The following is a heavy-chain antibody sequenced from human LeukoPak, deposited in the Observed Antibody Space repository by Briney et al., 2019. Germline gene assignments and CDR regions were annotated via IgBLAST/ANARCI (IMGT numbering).Heavy chain of an antibody. CDR3: ARAGYYDSSGYPPYFDY. Sequence: GGSLRLSCAASGFTFSSYAMHWVRQAPGKGLEYVSAISSNGGSTYYANSVKGRFTISRDNSKNTLYLQMGSLRAEDMAVYYCARAGYYDSSGYPPYFDYWGQGTLVTVSS. CDR2: ISSNGGST. J-gene: IGHJ4*02. D-gene: IGHD3-22*01. CDR1: GFTFSSYA. V-gene: IGHV3-64*01.